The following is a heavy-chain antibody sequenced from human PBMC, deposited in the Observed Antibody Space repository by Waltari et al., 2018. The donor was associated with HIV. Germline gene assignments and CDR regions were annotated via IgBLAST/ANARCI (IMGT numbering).Heavy chain of an antibody. CDR1: GGSISSSSCH. V-gene: IGHV4-39*01. J-gene: IGHJ5*02. CDR2: IYYSGST. CDR3: ARQQYCSGGSCPYNWFDP. D-gene: IGHD2-15*01. Sequence: LQLQESGPGLVKPSETLSLTCTVSGGSISSSSCHWGWIRQPPGQGLEWIGSIYYSGSTYYNPSLKSRVTISVDTSKNQFSLKLSSVTAADTAVYYCARQQYCSGGSCPYNWFDPWGQGTLVTVSS.